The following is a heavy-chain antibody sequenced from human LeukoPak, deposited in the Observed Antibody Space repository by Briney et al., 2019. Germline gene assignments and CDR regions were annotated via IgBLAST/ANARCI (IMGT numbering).Heavy chain of an antibody. J-gene: IGHJ6*03. CDR3: AGFIAAAAPDYYYYYMDV. V-gene: IGHV1-69*05. D-gene: IGHD6-13*01. CDR1: GGTFSSYA. CDR2: IIPIFGTA. Sequence: SVKVSCKASGGTFSSYAISWVRQAPGQGLEWMGGIIPIFGTANYAQKFQGRVTITTDESTSTAYMELSSLRSEDTAVYYCAGFIAAAAPDYYYYYMDVWGKGTTVTVSS.